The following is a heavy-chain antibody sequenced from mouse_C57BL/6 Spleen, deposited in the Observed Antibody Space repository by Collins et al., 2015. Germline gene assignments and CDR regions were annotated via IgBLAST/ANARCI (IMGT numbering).Heavy chain of an antibody. CDR2: IYPGSGST. CDR1: GYTFTSYW. J-gene: IGHJ1*03. Sequence: QVQLQQPGAELVKPGASVKMSCKASGYTFTSYWITWVKQRPGQGLEWIGDIYPGSGSTNYNEKFKSKATLTVDTSSSTAYMQLSGLTSEDSAVYYCARPTTGHWYFDVWGTGTTVTVSS. V-gene: IGHV1-55*01. D-gene: IGHD1-1*01. CDR3: ARPTTGHWYFDV.